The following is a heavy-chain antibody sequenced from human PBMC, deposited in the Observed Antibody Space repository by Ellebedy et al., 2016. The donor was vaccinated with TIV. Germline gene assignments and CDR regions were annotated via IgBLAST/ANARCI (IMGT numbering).Heavy chain of an antibody. CDR2: IYYSGST. CDR3: ARWGSTTVTTSVDY. V-gene: IGHV4-30-4*01. Sequence: MPSETLSLTCTVSGGSISSGDYYWSWIRQPPGKGLEWIGYIYYSGSTYYNPSLKSRVTISVDTSKNQFSLKLSSVTAADTAVYYCARWGSTTVTTSVDYWGQGTLVTVSS. J-gene: IGHJ4*02. D-gene: IGHD4-17*01. CDR1: GGSISSGDYY.